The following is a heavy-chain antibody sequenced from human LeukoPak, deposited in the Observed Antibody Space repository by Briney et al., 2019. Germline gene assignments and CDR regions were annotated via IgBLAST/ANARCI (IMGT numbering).Heavy chain of an antibody. Sequence: ASVKVSCKASGYTLTGYYMHWVRQAPGQGLEWMGWISAYNGNTNYAQKLQGRVTMTTDTSTSTAYMELRSLRSDDTAVYYCARPGGDGGEDYWGQGTLVTVSS. J-gene: IGHJ4*02. CDR2: ISAYNGNT. CDR1: GYTLTGYY. D-gene: IGHD2-21*02. V-gene: IGHV1-18*04. CDR3: ARPGGDGGEDY.